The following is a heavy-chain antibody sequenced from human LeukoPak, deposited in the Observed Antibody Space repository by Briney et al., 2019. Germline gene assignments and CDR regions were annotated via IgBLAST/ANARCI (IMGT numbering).Heavy chain of an antibody. CDR3: ARGYCSGGSCYARGYFDY. D-gene: IGHD2-15*01. CDR1: GYSFTSYW. J-gene: IGHJ4*02. V-gene: IGHV5-51*01. CDR2: IYPGDSDT. Sequence: GESLKISCKGSGYSFTSYWIGWVRQMPGKGLEWMGIIYPGDSDTRYSPSFQGQVTISADESISTAYLQWSSLKASDTAMYYCARGYCSGGSCYARGYFDYWGQGTLVTVSS.